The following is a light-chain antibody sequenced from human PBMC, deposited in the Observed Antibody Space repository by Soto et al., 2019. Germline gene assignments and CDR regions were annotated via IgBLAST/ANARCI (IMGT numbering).Light chain of an antibody. Sequence: DIVLTQSPGTLSLSPGERATLSCRAGQSVAGSYLAWYQHQRGQAPRLLIYAASSRATGIPDRFSGTGSGTDFTLTISRLEPEDFALYYCQQYGSAPLTFGGGTKVDIK. J-gene: IGKJ4*01. CDR3: QQYGSAPLT. V-gene: IGKV3-20*01. CDR2: AAS. CDR1: QSVAGSY.